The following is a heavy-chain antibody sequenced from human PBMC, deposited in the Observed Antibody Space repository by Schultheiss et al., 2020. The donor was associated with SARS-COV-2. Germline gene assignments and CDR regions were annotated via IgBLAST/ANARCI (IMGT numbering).Heavy chain of an antibody. CDR2: IYYSGST. D-gene: IGHD3-10*02. J-gene: IGHJ6*02. V-gene: IGHV4-59*12. CDR1: GGSISSYY. Sequence: SETLSLTCTVSGGSISSYYWSWIRQPPGKGLEWIGYIYYSGSTNYNPSLKSRVTISVDTSKNQFSLKLTSVTAADTAVYFCARRMFYYYGMDVWGQGTTVTVSS. CDR3: ARRMFYYYGMDV.